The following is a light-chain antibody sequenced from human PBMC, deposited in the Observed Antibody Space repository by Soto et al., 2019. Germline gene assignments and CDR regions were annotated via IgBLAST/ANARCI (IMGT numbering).Light chain of an antibody. Sequence: SYELTQPSSVSVSPGQTARITCSGDVLTKRYVRWFQQKPGQAPVLVIFKDTQRPSGIPERFSGSSSGTTATLTISGAQVEDEGDYYCYSAADNNWVFGGGTKLTVL. J-gene: IGLJ3*02. V-gene: IGLV3-27*01. CDR1: VLTKRY. CDR3: YSAADNNWV. CDR2: KDT.